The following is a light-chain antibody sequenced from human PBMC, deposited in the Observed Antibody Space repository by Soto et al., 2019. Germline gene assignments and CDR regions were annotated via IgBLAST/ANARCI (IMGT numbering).Light chain of an antibody. CDR3: QQRINWPLT. V-gene: IGKV3-11*01. Sequence: EIVLTQSPATLSLSAGERATLSFRASQSVSSYLAWYQQKPGQAPRLLIYDASNRATGIPARFSGSGSGTDFTLTISSLEPEDFAVYFCQQRINWPLTFGGGTKVEIK. CDR2: DAS. J-gene: IGKJ4*01. CDR1: QSVSSY.